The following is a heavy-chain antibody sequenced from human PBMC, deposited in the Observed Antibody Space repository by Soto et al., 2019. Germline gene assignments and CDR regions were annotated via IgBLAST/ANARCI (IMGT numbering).Heavy chain of an antibody. CDR1: GYTFTSYG. J-gene: IGHJ4*02. D-gene: IGHD3-22*01. Sequence: ASVKVSCKASGYTFTSYGISWVRQAPGQGLEWMGWISAYNGNTNYAQKLQGRVTMTTDTSTSTAYMELRSLRSDDTAVYYCARMVWDYYDSSGYFVDYWGQATLVTVSS. CDR3: ARMVWDYYDSSGYFVDY. V-gene: IGHV1-18*01. CDR2: ISAYNGNT.